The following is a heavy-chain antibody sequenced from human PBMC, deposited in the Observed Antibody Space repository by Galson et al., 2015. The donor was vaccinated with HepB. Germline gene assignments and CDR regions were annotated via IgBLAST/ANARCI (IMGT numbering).Heavy chain of an antibody. J-gene: IGHJ6*02. Sequence: SLRLSCAASGFTFSSYWMHWVRQAPGKGLVWVSRINSDGSSTKYADSVKGRFTIPRDNAKNTLYLQMNSLRAEDTAVYYCARTMAAAVFFNVWGQGTTVTVPS. CDR3: ARTMAAAVFFNV. D-gene: IGHD6-13*01. CDR2: INSDGSST. V-gene: IGHV3-74*03. CDR1: GFTFSSYW.